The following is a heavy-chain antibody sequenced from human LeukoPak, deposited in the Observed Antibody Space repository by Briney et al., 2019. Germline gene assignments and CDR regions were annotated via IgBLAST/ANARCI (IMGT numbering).Heavy chain of an antibody. J-gene: IGHJ4*02. CDR2: ISYDGSNK. D-gene: IGHD3-22*01. CDR3: ARDLRANYYDSSGYYPDY. Sequence: PGRSLRLSCAASGFTFSSYGMHWVRQAPGKGLEWVAVISYDGSNKYYADSVKGRFTISRDNAKNSLYLQMNSLRAEDTAVYYCARDLRANYYDSSGYYPDYWGQGTLVTVSS. V-gene: IGHV3-30*03. CDR1: GFTFSSYG.